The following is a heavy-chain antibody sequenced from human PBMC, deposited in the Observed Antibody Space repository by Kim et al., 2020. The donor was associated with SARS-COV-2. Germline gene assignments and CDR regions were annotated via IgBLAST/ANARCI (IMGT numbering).Heavy chain of an antibody. V-gene: IGHV3-23*01. D-gene: IGHD3-9*01. Sequence: GGSLRLSCAASRFTFTSYAMSWVRQAPGKGLEWVSAISGSGGSTYYADSVKGRFTISRDNSKNTLYLQMNSLRAEDTAIYYCAKDTSFVRYFDWIFDYWGQGTLVTVSS. CDR2: ISGSGGST. CDR3: AKDTSFVRYFDWIFDY. J-gene: IGHJ4*02. CDR1: RFTFTSYA.